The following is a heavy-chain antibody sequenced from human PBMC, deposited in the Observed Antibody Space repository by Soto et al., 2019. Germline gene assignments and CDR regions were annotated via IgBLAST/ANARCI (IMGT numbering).Heavy chain of an antibody. V-gene: IGHV1-18*01. CDR2: VTTQYGTT. J-gene: IGHJ5*02. D-gene: IGHD4-17*01. Sequence: QVQLVQSGAELKKPGASVQVSCKASGYTFSSYGISWPRQAPGQGLEWMGWVTTQYGTTYYARRVQDRVTMTADTSTCTAYMELSSLRSGDTAVYYCARGTVTSGRWFGPWGQGTLVSVSS. CDR3: ARGTVTSGRWFGP. CDR1: GYTFSSYG.